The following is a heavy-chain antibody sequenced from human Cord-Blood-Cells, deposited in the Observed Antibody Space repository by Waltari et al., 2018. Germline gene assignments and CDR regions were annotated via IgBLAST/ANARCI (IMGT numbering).Heavy chain of an antibody. CDR3: ASPSTTVFAFDI. Sequence: CKASGGTFSSYAISWVRQAPGQGLEWMGGIIPIFGTANYAQKFQGRVTITADESTSTAYMELSSLRSEDTAVYYCASPSTTVFAFDIWGQGTMVTVSS. D-gene: IGHD4-4*01. CDR2: IIPIFGTA. V-gene: IGHV1-69*01. J-gene: IGHJ3*02. CDR1: GGTFSSYA.